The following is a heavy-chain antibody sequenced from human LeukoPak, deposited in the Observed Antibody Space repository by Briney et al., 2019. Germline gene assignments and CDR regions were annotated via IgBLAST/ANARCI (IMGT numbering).Heavy chain of an antibody. Sequence: GGSLRLSCAASGFTFSSYGMHWVRQAPGKGLEWVSYISSSGSTIYYADSVKGRFTISRDNAKNSLYLQMNSLRAEDTAVYYCARDLPAAKGVANFDYWGQGTLVTVSS. J-gene: IGHJ4*02. D-gene: IGHD2-2*01. CDR1: GFTFSSYG. CDR2: ISSSGSTI. V-gene: IGHV3-48*04. CDR3: ARDLPAAKGVANFDY.